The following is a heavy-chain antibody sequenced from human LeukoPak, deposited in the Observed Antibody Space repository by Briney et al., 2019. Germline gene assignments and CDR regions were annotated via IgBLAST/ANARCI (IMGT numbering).Heavy chain of an antibody. Sequence: ASVKVSCKASGYTFTSYGISWVRQAPGQGLEWMGWISAYNGNTNYAQKLQGRVTMTTDTSTSTAYMELRSLRSDDTAMYYCARDSRITIFGVVFDYYYYGMDVWGQGTTVTVSS. J-gene: IGHJ6*02. CDR3: ARDSRITIFGVVFDYYYYGMDV. CDR1: GYTFTSYG. V-gene: IGHV1-18*01. CDR2: ISAYNGNT. D-gene: IGHD3-3*01.